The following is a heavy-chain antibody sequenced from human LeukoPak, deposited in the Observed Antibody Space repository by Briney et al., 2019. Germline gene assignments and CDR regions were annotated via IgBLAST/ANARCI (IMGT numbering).Heavy chain of an antibody. CDR1: GGSISSYY. J-gene: IGHJ4*02. CDR2: IYYSGST. Sequence: SETLSLTCTVSGGSISSYYWSWIRQSPGKGLEWIGYIYYSGSTNYNPSLKSRVTISVDTSKNQFSLKLSSVTAADTAVYYCARDYGGNSEGLFDYWGQGTLVTVSS. V-gene: IGHV4-59*12. CDR3: ARDYGGNSEGLFDY. D-gene: IGHD4-23*01.